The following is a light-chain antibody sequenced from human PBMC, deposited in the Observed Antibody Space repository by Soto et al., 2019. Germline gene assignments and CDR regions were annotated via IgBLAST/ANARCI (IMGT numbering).Light chain of an antibody. J-gene: IGLJ1*01. CDR2: EGS. V-gene: IGLV2-23*01. CDR3: CSYAGSSPYV. CDR1: SSYVGSYNL. Sequence: QSVLTQPASVSGSPGQSITISRTGTSSYVGSYNLVSWYQQHPGKAPKLMIYEGSKRPSGVSNRFSGSKSGNTASLTISGLQAEDEADYYCCSYAGSSPYVFGTGTKVTVL.